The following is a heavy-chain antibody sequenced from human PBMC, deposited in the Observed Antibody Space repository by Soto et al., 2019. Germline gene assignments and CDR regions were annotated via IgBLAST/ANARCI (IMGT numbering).Heavy chain of an antibody. V-gene: IGHV3-23*01. CDR2: ISGSGGST. CDR1: GFTFSSYA. CDR3: AKDLLRTTMIVVGIDAFDI. Sequence: EVQLLESGGGLVQPGGSLRLSCAASGFTFSSYAMSWVRQAPGKGLEWVSAISGSGGSTYYADSVKGRFTISRDNSKNTLYLQMNSLRAEDTAVYYCAKDLLRTTMIVVGIDAFDIWGQGTMVTVSS. J-gene: IGHJ3*02. D-gene: IGHD3-22*01.